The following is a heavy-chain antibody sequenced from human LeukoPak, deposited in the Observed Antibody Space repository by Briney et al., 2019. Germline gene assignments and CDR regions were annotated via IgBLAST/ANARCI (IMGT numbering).Heavy chain of an antibody. CDR2: ISAYNGNT. D-gene: IGHD4-17*01. J-gene: IGHJ3*02. Sequence: ASVKVSCKASGYTFTSYGIIWVRQAPGQGLEWMGWISAYNGNTNYAQKLQGRVTMTTDTSTSTAYMELRSLRSDDTAVYYCARVYRAYGDYALVDAFDIWGQGTMVTVSS. CDR1: GYTFTSYG. CDR3: ARVYRAYGDYALVDAFDI. V-gene: IGHV1-18*01.